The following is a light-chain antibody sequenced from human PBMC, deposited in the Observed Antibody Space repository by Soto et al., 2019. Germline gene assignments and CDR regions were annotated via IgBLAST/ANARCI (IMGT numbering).Light chain of an antibody. CDR3: YSSRSSSSTFYV. V-gene: IGLV2-14*03. Sequence: QSALTQPASVSGSPGQSITISCAGTSSDIGGSNYVSWYQQHPGKAPKLMIYGVSNRPSGVSNRFSGSKSGNTPSLTIAGLQAEDEADYFCYSSRSSSSTFYVFGTGTKLAVL. J-gene: IGLJ1*01. CDR2: GVS. CDR1: SSDIGGSNY.